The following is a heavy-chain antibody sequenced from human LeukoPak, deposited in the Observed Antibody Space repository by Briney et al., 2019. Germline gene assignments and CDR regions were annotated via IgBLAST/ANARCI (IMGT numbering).Heavy chain of an antibody. J-gene: IGHJ1*01. CDR1: GITFDSYA. CDR3: VKEKLAYCGGDCFGEYFQD. Sequence: PGGSLRFSCAAAGITFDSYAMSWVRQAPGKGLEWISVISGSGGRTSYADSVKGRFIISRNNSKNTLHLQMHSLRAEDTAVYYCVKEKLAYCGGDCFGEYFQDWGQGTLVTVSS. CDR2: ISGSGGRT. V-gene: IGHV3-23*01. D-gene: IGHD2-21*02.